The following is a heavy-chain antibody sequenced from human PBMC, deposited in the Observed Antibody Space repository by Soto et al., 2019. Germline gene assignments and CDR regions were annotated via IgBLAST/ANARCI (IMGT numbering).Heavy chain of an antibody. CDR3: ARTVATSEVDYYYGMDV. Sequence: PGESLKISCAASGFTFSSYGMHWVRQAPGKGLEWVAVIWYDGSNKYYADSVKGRFTISRDNSKNTLYLQMNSLRAEDTAVYYCARTVATSEVDYYYGMDVWGQGTTVTVSS. CDR2: IWYDGSNK. V-gene: IGHV3-33*01. J-gene: IGHJ6*02. D-gene: IGHD5-12*01. CDR1: GFTFSSYG.